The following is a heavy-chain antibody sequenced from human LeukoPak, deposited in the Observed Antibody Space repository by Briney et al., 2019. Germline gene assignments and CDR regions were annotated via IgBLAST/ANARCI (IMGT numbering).Heavy chain of an antibody. CDR2: IYYSGST. J-gene: IGHJ3*02. Sequence: SETLSLTCTVSGGSISSSSYDWGWIRQPPGKGLEWIGSIYYSGSTYYNPSLKSRVTISVDTSKNQFSLKLSSVTAADTAVYYCARQGYGSQAAFDIWGQGTMVTVSS. D-gene: IGHD1-26*01. V-gene: IGHV4-39*01. CDR3: ARQGYGSQAAFDI. CDR1: GGSISSSSYD.